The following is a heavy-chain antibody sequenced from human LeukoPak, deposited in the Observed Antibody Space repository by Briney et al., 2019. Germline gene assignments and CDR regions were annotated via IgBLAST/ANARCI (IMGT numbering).Heavy chain of an antibody. CDR2: ISAYNGNT. D-gene: IGHD2-2*01. CDR1: GYTFTSYG. V-gene: IGHV1-18*01. J-gene: IGHJ5*02. Sequence: ASVKVSCKASGYTFTSYGISWERQAPGQGLEWMGWISAYNGNTNYAQKLQGRVTMTTDTSTSTAYMELRSLRSDDTAVYYCARVGSSTSWDEYNWFDPWGQGTLVTVSS. CDR3: ARVGSSTSWDEYNWFDP.